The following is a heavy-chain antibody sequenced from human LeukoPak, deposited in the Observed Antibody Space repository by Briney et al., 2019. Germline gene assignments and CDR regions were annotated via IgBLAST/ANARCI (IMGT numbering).Heavy chain of an antibody. Sequence: PGGSLRLSCAASEFTFSSFAMSWVRQAPGKGLEWVSSVTGSGSVTSSTYYADSVKGRFTISRDNSKNTLYLQMNSLRAEDTALYYCAKEGTYNNFWSGYFHWGQGALVTVSS. V-gene: IGHV3-23*01. D-gene: IGHD3-3*01. CDR1: EFTFSSFA. CDR2: VTGSGSVTSST. J-gene: IGHJ4*02. CDR3: AKEGTYNNFWSGYFH.